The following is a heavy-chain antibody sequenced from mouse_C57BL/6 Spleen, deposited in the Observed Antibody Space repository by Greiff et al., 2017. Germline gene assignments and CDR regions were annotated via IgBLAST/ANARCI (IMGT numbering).Heavy chain of an antibody. CDR1: GYTFTSYG. V-gene: IGHV1-81*01. CDR2: IYPRSGNT. CDR3: AREDYGSPYFDY. J-gene: IGHJ2*01. D-gene: IGHD1-1*01. Sequence: VQLQESGAELARPGASVQLSCKASGYTFTSYGISWVKQRTGQGLEWIGEIYPRSGNTYYNEKFKGKATLTADKSSSTAYMELLSLTSEDSAVYFCAREDYGSPYFDYWGQGTTLTGSS.